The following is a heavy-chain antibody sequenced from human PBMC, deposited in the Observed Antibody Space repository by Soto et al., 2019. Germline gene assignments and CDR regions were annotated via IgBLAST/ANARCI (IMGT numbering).Heavy chain of an antibody. CDR1: GYTFNSYY. CDR2: FNPSGGST. CDR3: ARGGCDWYFDL. V-gene: IGHV1-46*02. Sequence: QVQLVQSGAEVKKPGASVKVSCKASGYTFNSYYIHWVRQAPGQGLEWMGIFNPSGGSTNYPQKLQGRVTLTRDTSTSTVYMELSSLRSEDTAIYYCARGGCDWYFDLWGRGTLVTVSS. J-gene: IGHJ2*01.